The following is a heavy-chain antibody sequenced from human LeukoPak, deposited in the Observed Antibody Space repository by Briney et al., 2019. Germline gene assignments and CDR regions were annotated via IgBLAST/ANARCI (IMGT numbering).Heavy chain of an antibody. V-gene: IGHV1-8*02. CDR2: MNPNSGNT. J-gene: IGHJ3*02. Sequence: ASVKVSCKASGYTFTGYYMHWVRQATGQGLEWMGWMNPNSGNTGYAQKFQGRVTMTRDNSMSTAYMELSGLRVEDTAVYYCARDPGGRYDAFDIWGQGTMVTVSS. D-gene: IGHD1-26*01. CDR3: ARDPGGRYDAFDI. CDR1: GYTFTGYY.